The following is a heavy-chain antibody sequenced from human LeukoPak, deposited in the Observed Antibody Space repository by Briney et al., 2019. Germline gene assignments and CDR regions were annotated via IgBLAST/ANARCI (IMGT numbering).Heavy chain of an antibody. CDR2: VDSGGSST. CDR3: ARDLITPTAMVTGGFDY. CDR1: GFTFSAHW. J-gene: IGHJ4*02. Sequence: GGSLRLSCAASGFTFSAHWMHWVRQAPGKGLVWVSRVDSGGSSTSYADSVKGRFTISRDNAKNTLYLQMNSLRAEDTAVYYCARDLITPTAMVTGGFDYWGQGTLVTVSS. V-gene: IGHV3-74*01. D-gene: IGHD5-18*01.